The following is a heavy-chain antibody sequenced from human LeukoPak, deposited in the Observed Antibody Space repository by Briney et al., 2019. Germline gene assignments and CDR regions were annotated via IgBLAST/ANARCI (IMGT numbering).Heavy chain of an antibody. CDR1: GFTFSSYG. V-gene: IGHV3-33*01. D-gene: IGHD2-2*01. J-gene: IGHJ6*02. CDR2: IWYDGSNK. Sequence: PGRSLRLSCAASGFTFSSYGMHWVRQAPGKGLEWVAVIWYDGSNKYYADSVKGRFTISRDNSKNTLYLQMNSPRAEDTAVYYCARDWFVVVPGSSGMDVWGQGTTVTVSS. CDR3: ARDWFVVVPGSSGMDV.